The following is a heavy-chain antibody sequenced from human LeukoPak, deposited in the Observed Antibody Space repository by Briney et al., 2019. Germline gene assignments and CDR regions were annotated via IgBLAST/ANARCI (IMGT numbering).Heavy chain of an antibody. CDR2: ISSSSSYI. Sequence: GGSLRLSCAASGFTFSSYSMNWVRQAPGKGLEWVSSISSSSSYIYYADSVKGRFTISRDNAKNSLYLQMNSLRAEDTAVYYCPRGTMIVVVTPFDSWAKGTLVTSPQ. CDR3: PRGTMIVVVTPFDS. J-gene: IGHJ4*02. CDR1: GFTFSSYS. V-gene: IGHV3-21*01. D-gene: IGHD3-22*01.